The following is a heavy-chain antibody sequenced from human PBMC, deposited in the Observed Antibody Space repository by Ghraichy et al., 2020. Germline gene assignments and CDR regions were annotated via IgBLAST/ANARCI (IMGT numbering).Heavy chain of an antibody. CDR2: IYYSGST. D-gene: IGHD1-7*01. CDR1: GGSISSYY. J-gene: IGHJ6*02. CDR3: ARVALRRYYYYGMDV. V-gene: IGHV4-59*01. Sequence: SETLSLTCTVSGGSISSYYWSWIRQPPGKGLEWIGYIYYSGSTNYNPSLKSRVTISVDTSKNQFSLKLSSVTAADTAVYYCARVALRRYYYYGMDVWGQGTTVTVSS.